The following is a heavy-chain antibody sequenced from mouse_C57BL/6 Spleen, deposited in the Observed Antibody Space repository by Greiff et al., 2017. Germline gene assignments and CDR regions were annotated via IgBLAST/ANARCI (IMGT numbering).Heavy chain of an antibody. CDR1: GYTFTSYW. Sequence: QVQLQQPGAELVKPGASVKLSCKASGYTFTSYWMHWVKQRPGQGLEWIGMIHPNSGSTNYNEKFKSKATLTVDKSSSTAYMQLSSLTSEDSAVYYWAGSEGGYYLYAMDYWGQGTSVTVSS. J-gene: IGHJ4*01. D-gene: IGHD2-3*01. CDR2: IHPNSGST. V-gene: IGHV1-64*01. CDR3: AGSEGGYYLYAMDY.